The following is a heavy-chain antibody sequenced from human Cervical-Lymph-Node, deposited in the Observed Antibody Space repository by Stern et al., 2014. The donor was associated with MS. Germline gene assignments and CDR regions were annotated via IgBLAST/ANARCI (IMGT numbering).Heavy chain of an antibody. V-gene: IGHV1-69*01. J-gene: IGHJ4*02. CDR2: IIHFSGAA. Sequence: QVQLVQSGDEMKKPGSSVRVSCKTSGGNFSTYAVSWVRQAPGQGLEWMCGIIHFSGAADYTQRFKGRVTITADESTSTVYMELRSLRSDDTAVFCCTVTSATSEFDFWGQGTLVVVSS. CDR1: GGNFSTYA. CDR3: TVTSATSEFDF.